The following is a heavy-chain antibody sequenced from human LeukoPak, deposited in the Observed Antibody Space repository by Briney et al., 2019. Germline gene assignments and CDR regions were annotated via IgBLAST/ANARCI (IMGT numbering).Heavy chain of an antibody. CDR2: IWYDGSNK. CDR3: ARDAQAIVVVPAATPGDYGMDV. Sequence: GGSLRLSCAASGFTFSSYGMHRVRQTPGKGREWVAVIWYDGSNKYYADSVKGRFTISRDNSKNPLYLQMNSLRAEDTAVYYCARDAQAIVVVPAATPGDYGMDVWGQGTTVTVSS. D-gene: IGHD2-2*01. J-gene: IGHJ6*02. CDR1: GFTFSSYG. V-gene: IGHV3-33*01.